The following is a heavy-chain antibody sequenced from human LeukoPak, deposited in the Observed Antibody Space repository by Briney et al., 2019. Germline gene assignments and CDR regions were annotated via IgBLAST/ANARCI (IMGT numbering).Heavy chain of an antibody. CDR3: ARTRTDQVVAAAPGVGYFDY. CDR2: IYSGGST. D-gene: IGHD2-15*01. J-gene: IGHJ4*02. V-gene: IGHV3-66*01. CDR1: GFTVSSNY. Sequence: GGSLRLSCAASGFTVSSNYMSWVRQAPGKGLEWVSVIYSGGSTYYADSVKGRFTISRDNSKNTLYLQMNSLRAEDTAVYYCARTRTDQVVAAAPGVGYFDYWGQGTLVTVSS.